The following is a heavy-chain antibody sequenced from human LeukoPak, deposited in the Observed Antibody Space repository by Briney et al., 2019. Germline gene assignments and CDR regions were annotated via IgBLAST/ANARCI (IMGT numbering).Heavy chain of an antibody. V-gene: IGHV4-61*02. CDR3: ARENVDYVWGSPIWWFDP. J-gene: IGHJ5*02. CDR1: GGAISSGPYY. D-gene: IGHD3-16*01. Sequence: SETLSLTCSVSGGAISSGPYYWSWIRQPAGKGLEWIGRIYISGSTNYNPSLKSRVTILVDTSRNQFSLKLSSVTAADTAMYYCARENVDYVWGSPIWWFDPWGQGTLVTVSS. CDR2: IYISGST.